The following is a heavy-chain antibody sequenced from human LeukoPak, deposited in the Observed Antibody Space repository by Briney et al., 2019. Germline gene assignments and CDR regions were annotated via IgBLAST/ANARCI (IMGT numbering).Heavy chain of an antibody. Sequence: GGSLRLSCAASGFPFSSYAMSWVRQAPGKGLEWVSAIRGGDGSTYYADSVKGRFTISRDNSKNTLYLQMNSLRAEDAAVYYCAKGSYYDSSGSFYFDYWGQGTLVTVSS. CDR2: IRGGDGST. CDR3: AKGSYYDSSGSFYFDY. J-gene: IGHJ4*02. D-gene: IGHD3-22*01. V-gene: IGHV3-23*01. CDR1: GFPFSSYA.